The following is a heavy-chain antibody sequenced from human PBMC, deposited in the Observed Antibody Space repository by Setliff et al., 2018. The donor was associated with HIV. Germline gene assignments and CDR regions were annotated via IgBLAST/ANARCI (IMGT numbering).Heavy chain of an antibody. D-gene: IGHD3-22*01. CDR2: IKKDGSDK. CDR1: EFTFSNSW. J-gene: IGHJ4*01. V-gene: IGHV3-7*03. CDR3: ASSRPPDDSSGYLDH. Sequence: GGSLRLSCAASEFTFSNSWMTWVRQAPGKGLEWVANIKKDGSDKFYVDSVKGRFAISRDNAKNSLNLEMNSLRAEDTAIYYCASSRPPDDSSGYLDHWGQGTLVTVSS.